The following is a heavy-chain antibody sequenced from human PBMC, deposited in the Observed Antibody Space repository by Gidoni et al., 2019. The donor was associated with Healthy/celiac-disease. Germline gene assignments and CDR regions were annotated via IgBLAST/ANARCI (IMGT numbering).Heavy chain of an antibody. CDR3: ARLPTTRPAGYYYYGMDV. CDR1: GGSIRSYY. Sequence: QVQLQESGPGLVKPSETLSLTCTVSGGSIRSYYWSWIRQPPGKGLEWIGYIYYSGSTNYNPSLKSRVTISVDTSKNQFSLKLSSVTAADTAVYYCARLPTTRPAGYYYYGMDVWGQGTTVTVSS. CDR2: IYYSGST. D-gene: IGHD1-1*01. V-gene: IGHV4-59*01. J-gene: IGHJ6*02.